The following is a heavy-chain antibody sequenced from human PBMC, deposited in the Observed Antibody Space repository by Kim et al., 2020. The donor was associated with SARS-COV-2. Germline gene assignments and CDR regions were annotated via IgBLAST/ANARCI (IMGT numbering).Heavy chain of an antibody. CDR2: INSDGSST. D-gene: IGHD3-16*01. V-gene: IGHV3-74*01. J-gene: IGHJ5*02. Sequence: GGPLRLSCAASGFTFSSYWMHWVRQAPGKGLVWVSRINSDGSSTSYADSVKGRFTISRDNAKNTLYLQMNSLRAEDTAVYYCARATTAGGFDPWGQGTLVTVSS. CDR3: ARATTAGGFDP. CDR1: GFTFSSYW.